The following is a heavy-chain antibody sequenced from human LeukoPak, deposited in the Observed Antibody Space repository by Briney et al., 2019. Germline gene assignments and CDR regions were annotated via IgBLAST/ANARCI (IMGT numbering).Heavy chain of an antibody. J-gene: IGHJ4*02. Sequence: PSETLSLTCTVSGASISSGVYYWSWIRQPAGKGLEWIGRIYTSGSTNYNPSLKSRVTISVDKSKNQFSLRLSSVSAADTAVYYCARGIPGYYGTSGYYYDYWGQGTLVTVSS. CDR1: GASISSGVYY. V-gene: IGHV4-61*02. D-gene: IGHD3-22*01. CDR2: IYTSGST. CDR3: ARGIPGYYGTSGYYYDY.